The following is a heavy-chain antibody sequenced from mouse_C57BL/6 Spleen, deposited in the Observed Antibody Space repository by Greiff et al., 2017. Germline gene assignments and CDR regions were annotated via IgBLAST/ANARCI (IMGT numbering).Heavy chain of an antibody. J-gene: IGHJ3*01. CDR1: GYTFTSYW. Sequence: QVQLQQPGAELVKPGASVKLSCKASGYTFTSYWMQWVKQRPGQGLEWIGEIDPSASYTNYNQKFKGKATLTVDTSSSTAYMQLSSLTSEDSAVYYCARGIYGNYPFAYWGQGTLVTVSA. V-gene: IGHV1-50*01. D-gene: IGHD2-1*01. CDR3: ARGIYGNYPFAY. CDR2: IDPSASYT.